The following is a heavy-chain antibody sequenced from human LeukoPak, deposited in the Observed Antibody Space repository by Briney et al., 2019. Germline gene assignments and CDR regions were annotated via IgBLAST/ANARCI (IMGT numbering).Heavy chain of an antibody. CDR3: ARLAPGNYDILTGDPKVVFDY. CDR2: VHSSGST. D-gene: IGHD3-9*01. J-gene: IGHJ4*02. V-gene: IGHV4-59*01. CDR1: GGFISSVF. Sequence: SETLSLTCTVSGGFISSVFWSWIRQPPGKGLEWIGYVHSSGSTKYDPSLKSRLIISVDMSKNQFSLKLRSVSVADTAVYYCARLAPGNYDILTGDPKVVFDYWGQGALVTVSS.